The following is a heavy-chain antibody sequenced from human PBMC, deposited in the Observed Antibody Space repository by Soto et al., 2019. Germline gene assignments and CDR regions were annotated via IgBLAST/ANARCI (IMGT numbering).Heavy chain of an antibody. Sequence: QVQLQESGPGLVRPSGTLALTCAVSGGSISSSNWWNWVRQPPGKGLEWIGEIYHSGATNYNPSLNSRVTISVDKSKNQFSLKLSSVTAAETAVYYCARAVGYCSGGSSHGLDYWGQGTLVTVSS. CDR3: ARAVGYCSGGSSHGLDY. CDR2: IYHSGAT. CDR1: GGSISSSNW. V-gene: IGHV4-4*02. D-gene: IGHD2-15*01. J-gene: IGHJ4*02.